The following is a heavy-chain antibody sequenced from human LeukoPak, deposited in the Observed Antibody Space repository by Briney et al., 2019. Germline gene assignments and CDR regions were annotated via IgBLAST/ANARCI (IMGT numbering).Heavy chain of an antibody. J-gene: IGHJ6*04. V-gene: IGHV3-13*05. CDR1: KFTVSSYD. Sequence: GGSLRLSCAASKFTVSSYDIHWVRQATGKGLEWVSAIGTAGDPYYPGSVKGRFTISRENAKNSLYLQMNSLRAGDTAVYYCARGGSYYYYGMDVWGKGTTVTVSS. CDR3: ARGGSYYYYGMDV. CDR2: IGTAGDP.